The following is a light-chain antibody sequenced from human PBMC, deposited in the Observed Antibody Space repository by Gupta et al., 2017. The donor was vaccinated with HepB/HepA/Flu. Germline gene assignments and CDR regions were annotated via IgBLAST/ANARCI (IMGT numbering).Light chain of an antibody. J-gene: IGKJ1*01. CDR3: MQALQTPAT. V-gene: IGKV2-28*01. CDR1: QSLLHSNGYNY. Sequence: ASISCSSSQSLLHSNGYNYLDWYLQKPGQSPQLLIYLGSNRASGVPDRFSGSGSGTDFTLKISRVEAEDVGVYYCMQALQTPATFGQGTKVEIK. CDR2: LGS.